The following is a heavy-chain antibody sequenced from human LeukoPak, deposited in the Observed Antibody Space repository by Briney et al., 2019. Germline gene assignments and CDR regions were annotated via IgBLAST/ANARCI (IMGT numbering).Heavy chain of an antibody. V-gene: IGHV3-21*01. CDR3: ARDGTVGATAFDY. CDR2: ISSSNSYI. Sequence: GGSLRLSCAASGFTFSSYSMNWVRQAPGKGLEWVSSISSSNSYIYYADSVKGRFTISRDNAKNSLYLQMNSLRAEDTAVYYCARDGTVGATAFDYWGQGTLVTVSS. D-gene: IGHD1-26*01. J-gene: IGHJ4*02. CDR1: GFTFSSYS.